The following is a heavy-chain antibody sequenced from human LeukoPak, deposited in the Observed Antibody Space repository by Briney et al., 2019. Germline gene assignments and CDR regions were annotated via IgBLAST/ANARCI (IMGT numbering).Heavy chain of an antibody. CDR3: ARGWDRGRYYYYYYMDV. J-gene: IGHJ6*03. Sequence: KPSETLSLTCAVYGGSFSGYYWSWIRQPPGKGLEWIGEINHSGSTNYSPSLKSRVTISVDTSKNQFSLKLSSVTAADTAVYYCARGWDRGRYYYYYYMDVWGKGTTVTVSS. CDR1: GGSFSGYY. V-gene: IGHV4-34*01. D-gene: IGHD3-10*01. CDR2: INHSGST.